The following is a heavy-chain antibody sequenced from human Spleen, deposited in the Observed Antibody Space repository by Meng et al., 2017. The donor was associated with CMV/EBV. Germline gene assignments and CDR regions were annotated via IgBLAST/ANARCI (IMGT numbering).Heavy chain of an antibody. Sequence: GESLKISCAASGLTFSSYTMSWVRQAPGKGLEWVSAISGSGGRTYYADFVKGRFTISRDNSKNTLYLQMNSLRAEDTAVYYCAKSQGYCNSASCYQFDYWGQGTLVTVSS. CDR3: AKSQGYCNSASCYQFDY. CDR1: GLTFSSYT. J-gene: IGHJ4*02. V-gene: IGHV3-23*01. CDR2: ISGSGGRT. D-gene: IGHD2-2*01.